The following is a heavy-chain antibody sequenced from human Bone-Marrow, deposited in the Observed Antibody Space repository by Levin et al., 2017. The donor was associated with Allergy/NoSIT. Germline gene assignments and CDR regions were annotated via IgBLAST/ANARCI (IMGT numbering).Heavy chain of an antibody. D-gene: IGHD4-23*01. J-gene: IGHJ3*02. CDR1: GGTFSSYA. CDR3: AGPLRYYGGNSRGAFDI. CDR2: IIPIFGTA. Sequence: KISCKASGGTFSSYAISWVRQAPGQGLEWMGGIIPIFGTANYAQKFQGRVTITADKSTSTAYMELSSLRSEDTAVYYCAGPLRYYGGNSRGAFDIWGQGTMVTVSS. V-gene: IGHV1-69*06.